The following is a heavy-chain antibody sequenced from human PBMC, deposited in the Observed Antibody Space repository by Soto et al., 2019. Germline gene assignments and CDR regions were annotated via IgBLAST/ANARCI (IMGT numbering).Heavy chain of an antibody. V-gene: IGHV4-39*01. Sequence: SETLSLTCTVSGVSFRSSDYYWGWIRQPPNKGLEWIASMHYGGSTFYNPSLKSRVTISVDTSKNQFSLRLTSVTAADTAVYYCARPGYSSSWYWFDPWGQGTLVTVSS. CDR1: GVSFRSSDYY. CDR3: ARPGYSSSWYWFDP. J-gene: IGHJ5*02. CDR2: MHYGGST. D-gene: IGHD6-13*01.